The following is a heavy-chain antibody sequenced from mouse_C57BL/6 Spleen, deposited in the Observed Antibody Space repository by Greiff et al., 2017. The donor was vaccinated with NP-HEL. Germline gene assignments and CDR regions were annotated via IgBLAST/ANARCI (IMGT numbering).Heavy chain of an antibody. Sequence: VQLQESGAELARPGASVKLSCKASGYTFTSYGISWVKQRTGQGLEWIGEIYPRSGNTYYNEKFKGKATLTADKSSSTAYMELRSLTSEDSAVYFCARFTTVAYAMDYWGQGTSVTVSS. V-gene: IGHV1-81*01. J-gene: IGHJ4*01. CDR3: ARFTTVAYAMDY. CDR1: GYTFTSYG. CDR2: IYPRSGNT. D-gene: IGHD1-1*01.